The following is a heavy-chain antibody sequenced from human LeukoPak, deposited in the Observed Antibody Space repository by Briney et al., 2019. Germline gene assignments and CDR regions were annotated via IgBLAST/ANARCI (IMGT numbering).Heavy chain of an antibody. CDR3: VRGSTLRHYQY. CDR2: IYYSGST. D-gene: IGHD3-16*01. J-gene: IGHJ4*02. Sequence: SETLSLTCTVSGGSISSSTYYWGWIRRPPGKGLEWIGSIYYSGSTYYNPSLKSRVTVSVDTSKNQFSLNLSSVTAADAAVYYCVRGSTLRHYQYWGQGTLVTVSS. CDR1: GGSISSSTYY. V-gene: IGHV4-39*01.